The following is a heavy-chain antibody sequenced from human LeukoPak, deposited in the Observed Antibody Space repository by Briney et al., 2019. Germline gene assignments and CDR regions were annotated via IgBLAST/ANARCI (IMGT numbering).Heavy chain of an antibody. CDR1: GFTFSSYS. D-gene: IGHD3-16*01. Sequence: GGSLRLSCAASGFTFSSYSMNWVRQAPGKGLEWVSSISSSSSYIYYADSVKGRFTISRDNAKNSLYLQMNSLRAEDTTVYYCASAMGSLGYWGQGTLVTVSS. CDR3: ASAMGSLGY. V-gene: IGHV3-21*01. CDR2: ISSSSSYI. J-gene: IGHJ4*02.